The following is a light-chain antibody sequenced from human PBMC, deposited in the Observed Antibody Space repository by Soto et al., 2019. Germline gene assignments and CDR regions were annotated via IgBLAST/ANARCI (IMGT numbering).Light chain of an antibody. V-gene: IGLV2-14*03. CDR2: DVS. J-gene: IGLJ3*02. CDR3: SSYTSGSTLVV. Sequence: QSALTQPASVSGSPGQSITISCTGTSSDIGDYNYVSWYQQHPGKAPKLMIYDVSYRPSGVSNRFSGSKSGSAASLTISGLQAGDEADYYCSSYTSGSTLVVFGGGTKVTVL. CDR1: SSDIGDYNY.